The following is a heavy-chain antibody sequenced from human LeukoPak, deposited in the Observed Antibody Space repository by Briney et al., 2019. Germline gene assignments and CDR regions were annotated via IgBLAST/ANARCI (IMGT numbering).Heavy chain of an antibody. CDR2: ISGSGGST. D-gene: IGHD1-26*01. CDR1: GFTFSSYA. V-gene: IGHV3-23*01. CDR3: AKVGMGYSGTYFGNLDY. Sequence: PGGSLRLSCAASGFTFSSYAMSWVRQAPGKGLEWVSAISGSGGSTYYADSVKGRFTISRDNSKNTLYLQMNSLRAEDTAVYYCAKVGMGYSGTYFGNLDYWGQGTLVTVSS. J-gene: IGHJ4*02.